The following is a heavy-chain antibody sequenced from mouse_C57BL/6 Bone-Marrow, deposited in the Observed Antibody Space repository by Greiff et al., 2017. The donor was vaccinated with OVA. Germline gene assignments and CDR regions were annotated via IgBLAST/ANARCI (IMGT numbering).Heavy chain of an antibody. CDR1: GYTFTSYW. CDR2: IYPGSGST. CDR3: ARSRLGQDY. V-gene: IGHV1-55*01. D-gene: IGHD4-1*01. Sequence: QVQLQQPGAELVKPGASVKMSCKASGYTFTSYWITGVKQRHGQGLEWIGDIYPGSGSTNYNEKFKSKATLTVDTSYSTAYMKLSILTSEDSAVYYCARSRLGQDYWGQGTTLTVSS. J-gene: IGHJ2*01.